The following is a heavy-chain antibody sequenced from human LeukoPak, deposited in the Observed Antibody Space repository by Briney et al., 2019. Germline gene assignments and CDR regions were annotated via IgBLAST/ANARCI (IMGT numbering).Heavy chain of an antibody. Sequence: GGSLRLSCAASGFTFSNFGMNWVRQAPRKGLEWVSSISDDGNYIYYGDSVKGRFTISRDNANNSLDLQMHSLRAEDTAVYYCASDPHSAAANWFDPWGQGTLVTVSS. CDR1: GFTFSNFG. V-gene: IGHV3-21*01. D-gene: IGHD6-13*01. J-gene: IGHJ5*02. CDR2: ISDDGNYI. CDR3: ASDPHSAAANWFDP.